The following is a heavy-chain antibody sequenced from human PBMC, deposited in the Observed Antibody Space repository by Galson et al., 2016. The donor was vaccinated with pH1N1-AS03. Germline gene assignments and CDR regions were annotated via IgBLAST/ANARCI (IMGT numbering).Heavy chain of an antibody. CDR2: INADNTDT. CDR1: GYTFTNYA. J-gene: IGHJ4*02. D-gene: IGHD3-22*01. V-gene: IGHV1-3*01. Sequence: SVKVSCKASGYTFTNYAVHWVRQAPGQRLEWMGWINADNTDTKYSQKFQDRVTITRDTFATTAYMELSSLRSEDTAVYYCARTNYYHSSGDYWGQGTPVIVSS. CDR3: ARTNYYHSSGDY.